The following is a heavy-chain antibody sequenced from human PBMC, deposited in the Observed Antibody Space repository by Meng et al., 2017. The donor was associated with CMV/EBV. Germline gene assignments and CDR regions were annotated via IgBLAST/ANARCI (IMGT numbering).Heavy chain of an antibody. CDR1: GYTFTGYY. V-gene: IGHV1-2*02. Sequence: ASVKVSCKASGYTFTGYYMYWVRQAPGQGLEWMGWINPNSGGTNYAQKFQGRVTMTRDTSISTAYMELSRLRSDDTAVYYCARDYSNYEGYYYYYGMDAWGQGTTVTVSS. J-gene: IGHJ6*02. D-gene: IGHD4-11*01. CDR3: ARDYSNYEGYYYYYGMDA. CDR2: INPNSGGT.